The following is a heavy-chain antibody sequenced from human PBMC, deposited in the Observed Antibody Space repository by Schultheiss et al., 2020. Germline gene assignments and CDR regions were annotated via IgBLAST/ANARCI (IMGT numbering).Heavy chain of an antibody. V-gene: IGHV3-11*01. CDR3: ARVVRGYSSY. D-gene: IGHD2-15*01. CDR1: GFTFSDYY. CDR2: ISSSGSTI. Sequence: GESLKIACAASGFTFSDYYMSWIRQAPGKGLEWVSYISSSGSTIYYADSVKGRFTISRDNAKNSLYLQMNILRAEDTAVYYCARVVRGYSSYWGQGTLVTVSS. J-gene: IGHJ4*02.